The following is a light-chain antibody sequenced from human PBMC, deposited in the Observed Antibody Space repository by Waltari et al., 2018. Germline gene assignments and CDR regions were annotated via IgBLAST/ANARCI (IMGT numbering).Light chain of an antibody. CDR1: NIGSTS. CDR3: QVLDRSNDLWV. J-gene: IGLJ3*02. Sequence: SYVLTQPPSVSVAPGQTARLTCGGNNIGSTSVHWYQQKAGPAPVLVVFADNGRPPRIPERISGYKSGETAILAIRWVEAGDEADYFWQVLDRSNDLWVFGGGTKLTV. CDR2: ADN. V-gene: IGLV3-21*02.